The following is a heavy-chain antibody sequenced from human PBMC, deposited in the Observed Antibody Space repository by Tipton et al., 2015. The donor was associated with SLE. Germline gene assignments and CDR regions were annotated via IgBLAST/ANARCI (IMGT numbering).Heavy chain of an antibody. CDR3: ARDGGIVVVPAAGADAFDI. D-gene: IGHD2-2*01. J-gene: IGHJ3*02. V-gene: IGHV4-38-2*02. CDR1: GYSISSGYY. Sequence: LRLSCAVSGYSISSGYYWGWIRQPPGKGLEWIGSIYHSGSTYYNPSLKSRVTISVDTSKNQFSLKLSSVTAADTAVYYCARDGGIVVVPAAGADAFDIWGQGTMVTVSS. CDR2: IYHSGST.